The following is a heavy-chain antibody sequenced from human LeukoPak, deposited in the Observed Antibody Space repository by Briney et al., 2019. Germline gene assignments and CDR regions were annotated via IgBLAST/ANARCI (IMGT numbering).Heavy chain of an antibody. D-gene: IGHD3-10*01. CDR3: ARGYSGSYFGY. Sequence: SVKVSCKASGYTFTSYGISWVRQAPGQGLEWMGGIIPIFGTANYAQKFQGRVTITTDESTSTAYMELSSLRSEDTAVYYCARGYSGSYFGYWGQGTLVTVSS. CDR1: GYTFTSYG. J-gene: IGHJ4*02. CDR2: IIPIFGTA. V-gene: IGHV1-69*05.